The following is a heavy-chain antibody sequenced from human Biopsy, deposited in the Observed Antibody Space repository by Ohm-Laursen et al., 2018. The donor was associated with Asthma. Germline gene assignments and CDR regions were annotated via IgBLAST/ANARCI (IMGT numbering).Heavy chain of an antibody. J-gene: IGHJ4*02. CDR2: ISYTGSA. CDR3: ARHWDWGSFFDY. D-gene: IGHD7-27*01. CDR1: GGSMSSSSYY. Sequence: TPSLTCTVSGGSMSSSSYYWGWIRQPPGKGLEWMGSISYTGSAYHNPSLKSRVTISVDTSKNHFSLKLSSVTAADTAVYYCARHWDWGSFFDYWGQGTPATVSS. V-gene: IGHV4-39*01.